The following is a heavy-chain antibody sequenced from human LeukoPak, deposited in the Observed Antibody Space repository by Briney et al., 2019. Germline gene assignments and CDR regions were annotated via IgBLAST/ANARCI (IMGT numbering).Heavy chain of an antibody. J-gene: IGHJ4*02. V-gene: IGHV3-30-3*01. Sequence: GRSLRLSCAASGFTFSSYAMHWVRQAPGKGLEWVAVISYDGSNKYYADSVKGRFTISRDNSKNTLYLQMNSLRAEDTAVYYCARGLGVTDYFDYWGQGTLVTVFS. D-gene: IGHD2-21*02. CDR2: ISYDGSNK. CDR3: ARGLGVTDYFDY. CDR1: GFTFSSYA.